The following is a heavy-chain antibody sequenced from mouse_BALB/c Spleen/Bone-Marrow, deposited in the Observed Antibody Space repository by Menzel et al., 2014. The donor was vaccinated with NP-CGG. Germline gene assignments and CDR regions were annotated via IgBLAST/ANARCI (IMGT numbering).Heavy chain of an antibody. CDR1: GFNIKDTY. V-gene: IGHV14-3*02. CDR3: ARGYGNYEFDY. CDR2: IDPANGNT. Sequence: EVQLQQSGAELVKPGASVKLSCTASGFNIKDTYMHWVKQRPEQGLEWIGRIDPANGNTKYDPKFQGKATITADTASNTAYLQLSRLTSEDTAVYYCARGYGNYEFDYWGQGTTLTVSS. J-gene: IGHJ2*01. D-gene: IGHD2-10*02.